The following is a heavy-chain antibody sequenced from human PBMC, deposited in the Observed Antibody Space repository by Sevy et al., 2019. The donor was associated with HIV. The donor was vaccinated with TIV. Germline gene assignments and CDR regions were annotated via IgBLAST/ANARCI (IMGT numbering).Heavy chain of an antibody. J-gene: IGHJ6*02. Sequence: SQTLSLTCAISGDSVSSIRTSWNWIRQSPSRGLEWLGRTYYRSKWYNDYATSVKSRITINAGTSKNQVSLQLNSMTPEDTAVYYCAERTNEVFYYGMDVWGQGTTVTVSS. CDR2: TYYRSKWYN. CDR1: GDSVSSIRTS. CDR3: AERTNEVFYYGMDV. V-gene: IGHV6-1*01.